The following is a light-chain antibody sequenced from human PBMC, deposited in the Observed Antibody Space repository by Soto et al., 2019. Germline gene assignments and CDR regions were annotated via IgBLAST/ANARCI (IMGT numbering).Light chain of an antibody. CDR3: SSFTSSTTYV. Sequence: QSALTQSASVSGSPGQSITISCTGTSSDVGSYNHVSWYQQHPGEVPKLIIFNVNDRPSGVSNRFSGSKSGNTVSLTISGLQAEDEADYYCSSFTSSTTYVFGTGTKVTVL. V-gene: IGLV2-14*01. CDR1: SSDVGSYNH. J-gene: IGLJ1*01. CDR2: NVN.